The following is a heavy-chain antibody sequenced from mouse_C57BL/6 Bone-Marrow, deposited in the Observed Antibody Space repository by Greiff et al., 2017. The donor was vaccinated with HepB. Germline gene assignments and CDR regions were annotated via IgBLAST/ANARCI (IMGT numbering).Heavy chain of an antibody. Sequence: QVQLQQPGAELVRPGSSVKLSCKASGYTFTSYWMHWVKQRPIQGLEWIGNIDPSDSETHYNQKFKDKATLTVDKSSSTAYMQLSSLTSEDSAGYYCAREAITTVVPFDYWGQGTTLTVSS. V-gene: IGHV1-52*01. CDR2: IDPSDSET. J-gene: IGHJ2*01. D-gene: IGHD1-1*01. CDR3: AREAITTVVPFDY. CDR1: GYTFTSYW.